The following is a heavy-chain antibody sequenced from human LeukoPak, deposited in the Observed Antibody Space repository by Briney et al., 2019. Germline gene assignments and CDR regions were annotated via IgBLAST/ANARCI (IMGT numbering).Heavy chain of an antibody. Sequence: GASVKVSCKASGYTFTGYYIHWVRQAPGQGLEWMGWINPDTGDTKYAHKFQDRVTMTRDTSISTAYMDLSRLRSDDTAVYYCARALLTTLVKTSGGDIWGQGTMVTVSS. J-gene: IGHJ3*02. CDR3: ARALLTTLVKTSGGDI. V-gene: IGHV1-2*07. D-gene: IGHD4-11*01. CDR2: INPDTGDT. CDR1: GYTFTGYY.